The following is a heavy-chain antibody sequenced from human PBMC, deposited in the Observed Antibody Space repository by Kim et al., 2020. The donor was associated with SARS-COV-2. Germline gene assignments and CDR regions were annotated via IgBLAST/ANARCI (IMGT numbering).Heavy chain of an antibody. CDR1: GGTFSSYA. CDR2: IIPIFGTA. J-gene: IGHJ4*02. D-gene: IGHD6-19*01. CDR3: ARERADSSGWEARAFDY. Sequence: SVKVSYKASGGTFSSYAISWVRQAPGQGLEWMGGIIPIFGTANYAQKFQGRVTITADKSTSTAYMELSSLRSEDTAVYYCARERADSSGWEARAFDYWGQGTLVTVSS. V-gene: IGHV1-69*06.